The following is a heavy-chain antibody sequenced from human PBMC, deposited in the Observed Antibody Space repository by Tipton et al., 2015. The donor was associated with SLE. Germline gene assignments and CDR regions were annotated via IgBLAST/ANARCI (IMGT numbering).Heavy chain of an antibody. J-gene: IGHJ4*02. CDR3: ANAEGRQLFFDY. V-gene: IGHV1-69*05. CDR1: GGTFSSYA. CDR2: IIPKFGTT. Sequence: QSGAEVKKPGSSVKVSCKASGGTFSSYAVSWVRQAPGQGLEWMGGIIPKFGTTNYAQKFQGRVGITTDASRSTVNMELSSLRSEDTAVYFCANAEGRQLFFDYWGLGTLVTVSS. D-gene: IGHD3-10*01.